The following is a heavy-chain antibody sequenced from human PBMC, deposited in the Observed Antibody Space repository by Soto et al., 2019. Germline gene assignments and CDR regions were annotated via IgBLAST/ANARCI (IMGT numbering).Heavy chain of an antibody. CDR1: GFTFNNYG. D-gene: IGHD6-19*01. CDR2: IGSGGGSI. CDR3: ARGGAYSSGWPYFDS. V-gene: IGHV3-48*02. J-gene: IGHJ4*02. Sequence: EVQLVESGGGVVQPGGSLTLSCAAAGFTFNNYGMNWVRQAPGKGLEWISHIGSGGGSIYYSDSVKGRFSISRDNAKYSLHLQMNSLRDEDTALYYCARGGAYSSGWPYFDSWGQGTLVTVSS.